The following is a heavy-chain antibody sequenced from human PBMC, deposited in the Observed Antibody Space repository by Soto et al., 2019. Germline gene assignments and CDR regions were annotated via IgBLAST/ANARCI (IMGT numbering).Heavy chain of an antibody. D-gene: IGHD4-17*01. V-gene: IGHV3-48*03. CDR1: GFTFSTYE. CDR3: ASGASSDSGYYFDY. CDR2: ISRGVTTI. Sequence: EVQLVESGGGLVQPGGSLRLSCAASGFTFSTYEMHWVRQAPGKGLEWISYISRGVTTIYYADSVKGRFTISSDSAKNSLYLQMNSLRAEDTAVYYCASGASSDSGYYFDYWGQGTLVTVSS. J-gene: IGHJ4*02.